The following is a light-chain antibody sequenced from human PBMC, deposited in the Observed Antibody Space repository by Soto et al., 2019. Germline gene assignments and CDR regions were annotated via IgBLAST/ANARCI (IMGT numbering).Light chain of an antibody. CDR2: VAS. CDR1: HTLINW. Sequence: DIQMTQSPSTLSASVGDRVTITCRASHTLINWLAWYQQKPGKAPKPLISVASSLESGVPSRFSGSGSRTEFTLTISSLQPDDFATYYCQQYNTYPTLGQGTKGDIK. CDR3: QQYNTYPT. V-gene: IGKV1-5*01. J-gene: IGKJ1*01.